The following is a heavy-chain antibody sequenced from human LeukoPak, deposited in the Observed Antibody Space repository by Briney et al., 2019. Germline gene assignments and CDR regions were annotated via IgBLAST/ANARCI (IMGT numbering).Heavy chain of an antibody. Sequence: SETLSLTCTVSGGSISSGGYYWSWIRQHPGKGLEWIGYIYYSGSTYYNPSLKSRVTISVDTSKNQFSLKLSSVTAADTAVYYCASDYYGSGSPHYWGQGTLVTVSS. J-gene: IGHJ4*02. V-gene: IGHV4-31*03. CDR2: IYYSGST. CDR1: GGSISSGGYY. CDR3: ASDYYGSGSPHY. D-gene: IGHD3-10*01.